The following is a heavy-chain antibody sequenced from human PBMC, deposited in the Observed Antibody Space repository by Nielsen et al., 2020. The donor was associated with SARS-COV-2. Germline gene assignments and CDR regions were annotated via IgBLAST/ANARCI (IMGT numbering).Heavy chain of an antibody. Sequence: GESLKISCAASGFTFSNYWMHWVRQVPGKGLVWVSRINADGSSTSYADYVKGRFNISRDNAKNTLYLQMNSLRAEDTAVYYCASASAHVWGQGTMVTVSS. CDR3: ASASAHV. J-gene: IGHJ3*01. CDR1: GFTFSNYW. D-gene: IGHD3-16*01. V-gene: IGHV3-74*01. CDR2: INADGSST.